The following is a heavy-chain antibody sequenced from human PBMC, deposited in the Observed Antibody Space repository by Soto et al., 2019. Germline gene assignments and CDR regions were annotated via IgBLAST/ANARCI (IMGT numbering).Heavy chain of an antibody. D-gene: IGHD6-13*01. CDR3: EREESSSGDPYFDY. CDR2: ISASNGNT. Sequence: ASVKVSCKASGYTFTSYGISWVRQAPGQGLEWMGWISASNGNTNYAQKLQGRVNMAKDTSTSTAYVELRSLRADDTAVYYCEREESSSGDPYFDYWGQGTLVTVSS. J-gene: IGHJ4*02. CDR1: GYTFTSYG. V-gene: IGHV1-18*01.